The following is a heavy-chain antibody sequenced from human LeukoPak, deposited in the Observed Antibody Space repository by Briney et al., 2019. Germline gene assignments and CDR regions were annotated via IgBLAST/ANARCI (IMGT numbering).Heavy chain of an antibody. CDR1: GYTFTSYD. Sequence: ASVKVSCKASGYTFTSYDITWVRQAPGQGLEWMGWISAYNGNTNSAQKLQGRVTMTTDTSTSTAYMELRSLRSDDTAVYYCARRAATYYFDYWGQGTLVTVSS. D-gene: IGHD2-15*01. V-gene: IGHV1-18*01. J-gene: IGHJ4*02. CDR2: ISAYNGNT. CDR3: ARRAATYYFDY.